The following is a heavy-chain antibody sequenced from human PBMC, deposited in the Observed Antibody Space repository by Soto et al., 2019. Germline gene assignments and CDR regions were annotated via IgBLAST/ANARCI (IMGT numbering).Heavy chain of an antibody. V-gene: IGHV4-59*08. CDR3: ARRWSVTTGKHYYFDY. J-gene: IGHJ4*02. Sequence: SETLSLTCTVSGGSISGYYWSWIRQAPGEGLEWIGYIYYSGNTIYNPSLKSRVTISVDTSKNQFSLKLSSVTAADTAVYYCARRWSVTTGKHYYFDYWGQGTLVTVSS. CDR1: GGSISGYY. D-gene: IGHD4-17*01. CDR2: IYYSGNT.